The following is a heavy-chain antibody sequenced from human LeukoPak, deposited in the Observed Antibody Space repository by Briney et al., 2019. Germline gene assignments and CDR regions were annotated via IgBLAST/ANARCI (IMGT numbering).Heavy chain of an antibody. V-gene: IGHV3-48*04. Sequence: PGGSLRLSCEASGFSFSIYGMNWVRQAPGKGLEWVSYTSSSSTTIFYADSVKGRFTISRDNAKNSLYLQMNSLRAEDTAVYYCAKDREYCGGDCYSPPLWDYWGQGTLVTVSS. CDR1: GFSFSIYG. D-gene: IGHD2-21*02. J-gene: IGHJ4*02. CDR2: TSSSSTTI. CDR3: AKDREYCGGDCYSPPLWDY.